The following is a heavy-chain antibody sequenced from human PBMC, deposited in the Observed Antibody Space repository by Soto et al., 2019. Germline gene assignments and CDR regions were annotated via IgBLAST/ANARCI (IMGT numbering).Heavy chain of an antibody. CDR1: GFTFSSYW. J-gene: IGHJ5*02. D-gene: IGHD6-13*01. V-gene: IGHV3-7*05. CDR2: IKQDGSEK. Sequence: EVQLVESGGGLVQPGGSLRLSCAASGFTFSSYWMSWVRQAPGKGLEWVANIKQDGSEKYYVDSVKGRFTISRDNAKNSLYLQMNSLRAEDTAVYYCAREGYSSRWYGWFDPWGQGTLVTVSS. CDR3: AREGYSSRWYGWFDP.